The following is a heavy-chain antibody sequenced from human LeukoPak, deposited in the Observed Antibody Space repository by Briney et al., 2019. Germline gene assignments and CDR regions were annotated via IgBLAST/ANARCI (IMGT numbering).Heavy chain of an antibody. CDR2: INTNTGNP. Sequence: GASVRVSCKASGYTFTSYAMNWVRQAPGQGPEWMGWINTNTGNPTYAQGFTGRFVFSLDTSVSTAYLQITSLKAEDTAVYYCAKIVIPVAIFDFYYYGMDVWGQGTTVTVSS. J-gene: IGHJ6*02. D-gene: IGHD2-2*02. CDR3: AKIVIPVAIFDFYYYGMDV. V-gene: IGHV7-4-1*02. CDR1: GYTFTSYA.